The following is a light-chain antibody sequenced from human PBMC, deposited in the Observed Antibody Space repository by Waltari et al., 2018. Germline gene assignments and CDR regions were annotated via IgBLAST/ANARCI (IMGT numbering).Light chain of an antibody. V-gene: IGKV2-30*02. CDR3: MQGAHWPPYT. Sequence: DVVMTQSPLSLPVTLGQPASISCRSSQSLVHSDGNTYLNWFQQRPGQSPRSLIYKVSNRDSGGPDRFSGSGSGTDFTLKINRVEAEDVGIYYCMQGAHWPPYTFGQGTNLEIK. J-gene: IGKJ2*01. CDR2: KVS. CDR1: QSLVHSDGNTY.